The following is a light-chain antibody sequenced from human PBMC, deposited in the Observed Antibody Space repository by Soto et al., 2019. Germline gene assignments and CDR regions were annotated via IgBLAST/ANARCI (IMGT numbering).Light chain of an antibody. Sequence: EIVLTQSPGTMSLSPGERATLSCRASQSVSSSYLAWYQQKPGQAPRLLIYGASSRATGIPDRFSGSGSGKDFTLTISRLEPEDFAVFYCQQYGGSALYTFGQGTTLEI. J-gene: IGKJ2*01. CDR1: QSVSSSY. CDR2: GAS. CDR3: QQYGGSALYT. V-gene: IGKV3-20*01.